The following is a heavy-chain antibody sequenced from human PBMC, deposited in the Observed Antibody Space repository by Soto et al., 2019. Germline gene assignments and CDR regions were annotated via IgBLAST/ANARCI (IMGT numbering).Heavy chain of an antibody. D-gene: IGHD2-8*02. Sequence: QVQLVQSGDEVKKPGASVRVACKASGDTFNSFDITWVRGSTGQGLEWMGRMNPNSGDTAYAKKFQDRVAMTRDTSISTAYLALSRLTSADTAVYYCARGWSSGAGSHVLTWCQGTLVTVSS. V-gene: IGHV1-8*01. CDR1: GDTFNSFD. CDR3: ARGWSSGAGSHVLT. CDR2: MNPNSGDT. J-gene: IGHJ5*02.